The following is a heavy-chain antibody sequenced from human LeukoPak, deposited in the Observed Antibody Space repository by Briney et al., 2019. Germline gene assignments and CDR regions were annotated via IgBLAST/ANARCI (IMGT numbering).Heavy chain of an antibody. CDR2: ISYDGSNK. J-gene: IGHJ3*02. Sequence: GGSLRLSCAASGFTFSSYAMHWVRQAPGKGLEWVAVISYDGSNKYYADSVKGRFTISRDNSKNTLYLQTNSLRAEDTAVYYCARDHLGGDPDQGAFDIWGQGTMVTVSS. CDR3: ARDHLGGDPDQGAFDI. V-gene: IGHV3-30-3*01. CDR1: GFTFSSYA. D-gene: IGHD2-21*02.